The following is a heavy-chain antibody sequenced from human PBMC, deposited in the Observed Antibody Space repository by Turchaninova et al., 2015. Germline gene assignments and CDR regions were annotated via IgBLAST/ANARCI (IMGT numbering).Heavy chain of an antibody. Sequence: QVQLVESGGGLVKPGGFMGLSWAASGFTFSDSYMGCILWSPGKGLELVLYSSSISSYTNYADSVNGRFTISRDNAKNSLYLQMNSLRAEDTAVYYCARVVVTPDYWGQGTLVTVSS. D-gene: IGHD2-21*02. CDR1: GFTFSDSY. V-gene: IGHV3-11*06. J-gene: IGHJ4*02. CDR3: ARVVVTPDY. CDR2: SSSISSYT.